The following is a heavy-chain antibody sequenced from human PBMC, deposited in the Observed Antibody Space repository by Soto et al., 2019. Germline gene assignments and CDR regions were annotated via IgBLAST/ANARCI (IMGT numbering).Heavy chain of an antibody. J-gene: IGHJ6*02. D-gene: IGHD3-3*01. Sequence: SETLSLTCAVSGGSISSGGYSWSWIRQPPGKGLEWIGYIYHSGSTYYNPSLKSRVTISVDRSKNQFSLKLSSVTAADTAVYYCARGGTIFGVSIMGYYYYGMDVWGQGTTVTVSS. CDR2: IYHSGST. V-gene: IGHV4-30-2*01. CDR1: GGSISSGGYS. CDR3: ARGGTIFGVSIMGYYYYGMDV.